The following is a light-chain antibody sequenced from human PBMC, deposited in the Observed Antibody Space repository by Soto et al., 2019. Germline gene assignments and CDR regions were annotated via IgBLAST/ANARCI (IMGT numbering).Light chain of an antibody. Sequence: SPFPRCLPLSATAPPSLAGRSSQCLLHSNGYNYSDWYLQKPGPSPQLLIYLGSNRASGVPDRFSGSGSGTDFTLKSSRVEAEDVGVYYCRQARQTITFGQGTRLEIK. CDR3: RQARQTIT. J-gene: IGKJ5*01. V-gene: IGKV2-28*01. CDR1: QCLLHSNGYNY. CDR2: LGS.